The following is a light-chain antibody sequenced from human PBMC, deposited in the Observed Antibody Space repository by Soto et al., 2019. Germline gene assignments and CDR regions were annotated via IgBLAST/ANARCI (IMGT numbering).Light chain of an antibody. CDR1: QSISTY. CDR2: SAS. CDR3: QHSYNTPYT. Sequence: DIQMTQSPSSLSASVGDRVTITCRASQSISTYLHWYQHIPGKPPKLLIYSASTLQSGIASRFSGSGSGTDFTLTISSLRPEDSATYYCQHSYNTPYTFGQGTKLEI. J-gene: IGKJ2*01. V-gene: IGKV1-39*01.